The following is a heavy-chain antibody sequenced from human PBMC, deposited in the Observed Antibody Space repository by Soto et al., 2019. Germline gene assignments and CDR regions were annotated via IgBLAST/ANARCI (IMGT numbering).Heavy chain of an antibody. D-gene: IGHD5-12*01. CDR3: ARLGYSGFGGGH. CDR2: ISPGDSYT. V-gene: IGHV5-51*01. J-gene: IGHJ4*02. CDR1: GYSFTNYW. Sequence: GESLNISCKGSGYSFTNYWIAWVRQMSGKGLEWMGIISPGDSYTRYSPSFEGQVTISADKSINTAYLQWSSLKASDTAMYYCARLGYSGFGGGHWGQGTLVTVSS.